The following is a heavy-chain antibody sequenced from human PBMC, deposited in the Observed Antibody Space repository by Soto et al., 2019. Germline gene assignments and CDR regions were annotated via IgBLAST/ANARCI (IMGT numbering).Heavy chain of an antibody. CDR1: GYSFTSYW. D-gene: IGHD1-26*01. CDR2: IYPGDSDT. V-gene: IGHV5-51*01. Sequence: GESLKISCKGSGYSFTSYWIGWVRQMPGKGLEWMGIIYPGDSDTRYSPSFQGQVTISADTSISTAYLQWSSLKASDTAMYYCAREPRFVAGRSYYYYGMDVWGQGTTVTVSS. J-gene: IGHJ6*02. CDR3: AREPRFVAGRSYYYYGMDV.